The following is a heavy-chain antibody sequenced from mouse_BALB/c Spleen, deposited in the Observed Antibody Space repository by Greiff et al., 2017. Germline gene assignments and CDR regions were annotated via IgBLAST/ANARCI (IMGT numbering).Heavy chain of an antibody. CDR2: ISYDGSN. V-gene: IGHV3-6*02. Sequence: EVQLQESGPGLVKPSQSLSLTCSVTGYSITSGYYWNWIRQFPGNKLEWMGYISYDGSNNYNPSLKNRISITRDTSKNQFFLKLNSVTTEDTATYYCARRDCNYVYYAMDYWGQGTSVTVSS. J-gene: IGHJ4*01. CDR1: GYSITSGYY. CDR3: ARRDCNYVYYAMDY. D-gene: IGHD2-1*01.